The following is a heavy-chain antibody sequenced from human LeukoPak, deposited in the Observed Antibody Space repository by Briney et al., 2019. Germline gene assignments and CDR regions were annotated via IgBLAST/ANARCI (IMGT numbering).Heavy chain of an antibody. V-gene: IGHV4-34*01. Sequence: SETLSLTCAVYGGSFSGYYWSWTRQPPGKGLEWIGEINHSGSTNYNPSLKSRVTISVDTSKNQFSLKLSSVTAADTAVYYCASSSGWYGLNFDYWGQGTLVTVSS. CDR1: GGSFSGYY. CDR3: ASSSGWYGLNFDY. D-gene: IGHD6-19*01. CDR2: INHSGST. J-gene: IGHJ4*02.